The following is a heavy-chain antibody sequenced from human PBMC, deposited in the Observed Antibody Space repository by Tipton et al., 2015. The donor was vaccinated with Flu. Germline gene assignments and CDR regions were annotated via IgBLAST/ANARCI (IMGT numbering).Heavy chain of an antibody. J-gene: IGHJ4*02. CDR2: ISWNSGSI. CDR3: AKDASMGGWLQLGLGY. CDR1: GFTFDDYA. Sequence: SLRLSCAASGFTFDDYAMHWVRQAPGKGLEWVSGISWNSGSIGYADSVKGRFTISRDNAKNSLYLQMNSLRAEDTALHYCAKDASMGGWLQLGLGYWGQGTLVTVSS. V-gene: IGHV3-9*01. D-gene: IGHD5-24*01.